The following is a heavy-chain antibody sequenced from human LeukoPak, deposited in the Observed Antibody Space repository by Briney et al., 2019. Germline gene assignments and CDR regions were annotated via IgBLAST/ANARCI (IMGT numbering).Heavy chain of an antibody. Sequence: PGGSLRLSCAASGFTFSSYWMSWVRQAPGKGLEWVANIKEDGSETYYVDSVRGRFTISRDNAKNSLYLQMNSLRAEDTAVYYCARDPTTEISVPYYFDDWGQGTLVTVSS. D-gene: IGHD3-16*01. J-gene: IGHJ4*02. CDR3: ARDPTTEISVPYYFDD. V-gene: IGHV3-7*01. CDR2: IKEDGSET. CDR1: GFTFSSYW.